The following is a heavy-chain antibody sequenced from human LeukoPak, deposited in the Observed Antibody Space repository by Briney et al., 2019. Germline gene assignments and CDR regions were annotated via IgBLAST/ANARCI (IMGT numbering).Heavy chain of an antibody. J-gene: IGHJ5*02. Sequence: GGSLRLSCAASGFTFSTYWMHWVRQAPGKGLVWISHINLDGSSATYADSVKGRFTISRDNAKNTLDLQMSSLRAEDTAAYYCAGHLTYGGWNLWGQGTLVTVSS. CDR3: AGHLTYGGWNL. D-gene: IGHD4-23*01. CDR1: GFTFSTYW. V-gene: IGHV3-74*01. CDR2: INLDGSSA.